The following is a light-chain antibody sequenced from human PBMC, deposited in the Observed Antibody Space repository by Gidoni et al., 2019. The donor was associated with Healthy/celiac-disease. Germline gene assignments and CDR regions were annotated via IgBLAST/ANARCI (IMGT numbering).Light chain of an antibody. CDR3: QQTYTPPWT. J-gene: IGKJ1*01. V-gene: IGKV1-39*01. CDR2: DAS. Sequence: DIQMTQSPSSLSASVGDRVTITCRVSQSISTYLHWYEQKPGKAPKLLIYDASTLQSGVPSRFSGSGSGTDFTLTISTLQPEDFATYHCQQTYTPPWTFGQGTKVEIK. CDR1: QSISTY.